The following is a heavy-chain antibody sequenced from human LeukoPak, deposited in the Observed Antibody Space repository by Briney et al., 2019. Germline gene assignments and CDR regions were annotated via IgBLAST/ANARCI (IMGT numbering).Heavy chain of an antibody. Sequence: GGSLRLSCAASGFTFSSYAMSWVRQAPGKGLEWVSAISGSGGSTYYADSVKGRFTISRDNSKNTLYLQMNSLRAEDTAVYYCAKEGYCSGGSCYSHYYYYMNVWGKGTTVTVSS. V-gene: IGHV3-23*01. CDR2: ISGSGGST. D-gene: IGHD2-15*01. CDR1: GFTFSSYA. CDR3: AKEGYCSGGSCYSHYYYYMNV. J-gene: IGHJ6*03.